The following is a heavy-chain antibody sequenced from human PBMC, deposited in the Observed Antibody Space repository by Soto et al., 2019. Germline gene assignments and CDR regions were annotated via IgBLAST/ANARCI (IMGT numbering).Heavy chain of an antibody. Sequence: QAQVVQSGAEVRKPGSSVKLSCKASEGTFNSYAIAWVRQAPGQGLEWMGGIIPYYNTLNYAQKFQDRVTITADDSTNTVDMELSSLSSDASAGYFGAGGAGRWYPYVLDSWAQRTRVTVSS. D-gene: IGHD6-13*01. J-gene: IGHJ4*02. CDR2: IIPYYNTL. CDR3: AGGAGRWYPYVLDS. CDR1: EGTFNSYA. V-gene: IGHV1-69*01.